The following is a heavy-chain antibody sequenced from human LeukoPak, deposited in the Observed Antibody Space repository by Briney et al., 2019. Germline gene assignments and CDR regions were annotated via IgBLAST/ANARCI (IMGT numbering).Heavy chain of an antibody. CDR2: INTNTGNP. CDR1: GYTFTRYA. D-gene: IGHD2-15*01. J-gene: IGHJ4*02. V-gene: IGHV7-4-1*02. Sequence: GASVNVSCKASGYTFTRYAMNWVRQAPGQGLEWMGWINTNTGNPTYAQGFTGRFVFSLDTSVSTAYLQISSLKAEDTAVYYCARDPVVAANDYWGQGTLVTVSS. CDR3: ARDPVVAANDY.